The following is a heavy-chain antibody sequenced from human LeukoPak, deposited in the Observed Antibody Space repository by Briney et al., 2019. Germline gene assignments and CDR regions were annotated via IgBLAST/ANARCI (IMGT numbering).Heavy chain of an antibody. CDR1: GGSISSVY. Sequence: SETLSLTCTVSGGSISSVYWTWIRKPPGQGLEWIGDIYYSGNTRNNRSLKSRVTISIDTSKRQFSLKLSSVTAADTAIYYCTRDVGSGCFDSWGQGTLVTVSS. CDR2: IYYSGNT. J-gene: IGHJ4*02. D-gene: IGHD2-15*01. V-gene: IGHV4-59*01. CDR3: TRDVGSGCFDS.